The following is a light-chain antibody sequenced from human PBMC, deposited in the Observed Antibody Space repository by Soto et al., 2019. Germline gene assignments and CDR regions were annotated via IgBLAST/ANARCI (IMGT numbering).Light chain of an antibody. CDR1: SSNIGSNT. J-gene: IGLJ3*02. Sequence: QAVVTQPPSASGTPGQRVTISCSGSSSNIGSNTVNWYQQLPGTAPKLLIYSNNQRPSGVPDRFSGSKSGTSAFLAISGLQSEDEADYYCAAWDDSLNGWVFGGGTKLTVL. V-gene: IGLV1-44*01. CDR3: AAWDDSLNGWV. CDR2: SNN.